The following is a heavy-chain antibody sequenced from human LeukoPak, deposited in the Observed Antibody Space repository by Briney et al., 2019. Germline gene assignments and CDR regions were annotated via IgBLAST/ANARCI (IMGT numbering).Heavy chain of an antibody. CDR3: ARTPEGYCSSTSCQPTDYYYYYGMDV. J-gene: IGHJ6*02. CDR2: IIPILGIA. Sequence: GASVKVSCKASGGTFSSYAISWVRQAPGQGLEWMGRIIPILGIANYAQKFQGRVTITADKSTSTAYMELSSLRSEDTAVYYCARTPEGYCSSTSCQPTDYYYYYGMDVWGQGNTVTVSS. V-gene: IGHV1-69*04. D-gene: IGHD2-2*01. CDR1: GGTFSSYA.